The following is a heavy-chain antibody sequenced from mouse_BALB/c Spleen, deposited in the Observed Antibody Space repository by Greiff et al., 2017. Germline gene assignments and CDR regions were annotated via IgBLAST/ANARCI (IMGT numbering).Heavy chain of an antibody. V-gene: IGHV5-6-4*01. CDR2: ISSGGSYT. Sequence: EVKLMESGGGLVKPGGSLKLSCAASGFTFSSYTMSWVRQTPEKRLEWVATISSGGSYTYYPDSVKGRFTISRDNAKNTLYLQMSSLKSEDTAMYYCTRDGALYYFDYWGQGTTLTVSS. J-gene: IGHJ2*01. D-gene: IGHD6-1*01. CDR3: TRDGALYYFDY. CDR1: GFTFSSYT.